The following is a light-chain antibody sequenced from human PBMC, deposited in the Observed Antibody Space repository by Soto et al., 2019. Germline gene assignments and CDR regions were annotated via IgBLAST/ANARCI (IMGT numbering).Light chain of an antibody. Sequence: VLTQSPGTLSLSPGERTTLSCRASQNIRGNELAWYQQKPGPPPSLLIYRGSSRAPGIPDRFSGRGSGTEFTLTISRLEPEDFAVYYCQDYGTSAPWTFGQGTRVEIK. CDR1: QNIRGNE. V-gene: IGKV3-20*01. J-gene: IGKJ1*01. CDR2: RGS. CDR3: QDYGTSAPWT.